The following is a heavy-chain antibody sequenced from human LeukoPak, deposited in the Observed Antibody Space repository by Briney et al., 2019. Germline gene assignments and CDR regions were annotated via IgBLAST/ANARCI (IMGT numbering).Heavy chain of an antibody. CDR1: GFTFSGSG. D-gene: IGHD3-3*01. CDR3: ARDYDFWSGYYSPTRGYFGY. J-gene: IGHJ4*02. CDR2: IRYDGSNK. V-gene: IGHV3-30*02. Sequence: PGGSLRLSCAASGFTFSGSGMHWVRQAPGKGLEWVTFIRYDGSNKYYTDSVKGRFTISRDNSKNTLYLQMDSLRAEDTAVYYCARDYDFWSGYYSPTRGYFGYWGREPWSPSPQ.